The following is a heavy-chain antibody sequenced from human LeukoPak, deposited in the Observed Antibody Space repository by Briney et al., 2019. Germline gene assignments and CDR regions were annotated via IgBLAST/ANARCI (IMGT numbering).Heavy chain of an antibody. CDR2: IYTSGST. Sequence: SQTLSLTCTVAGGSISSGSYYWSWIRQPAGKGLEWIGRIYTSGSTNYNPSLKSRVTISVDTSKNQFSLKLSSVTAADTAVYYCARWRVGYCSGGSCYSFASVAFDIWGQGTMVTVSS. D-gene: IGHD2-15*01. CDR1: GGSISSGSYY. J-gene: IGHJ3*02. CDR3: ARWRVGYCSGGSCYSFASVAFDI. V-gene: IGHV4-61*02.